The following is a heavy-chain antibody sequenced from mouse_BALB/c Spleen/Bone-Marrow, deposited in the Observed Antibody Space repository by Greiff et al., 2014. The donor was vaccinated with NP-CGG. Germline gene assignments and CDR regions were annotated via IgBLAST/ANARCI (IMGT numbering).Heavy chain of an antibody. Sequence: QVQLQQSGAELARPGAPVKLSCKASGYTFTSYWMQWVKQRPGQGLEWIGAIYPGDGDTRYTQKFKGKATLTADKSSSTAYMQLSSLASEDSAVYYCARSDYDAFDYWGQGTTLTVSS. V-gene: IGHV1-87*01. CDR2: IYPGDGDT. CDR3: ARSDYDAFDY. D-gene: IGHD2-4*01. CDR1: GYTFTSYW. J-gene: IGHJ2*01.